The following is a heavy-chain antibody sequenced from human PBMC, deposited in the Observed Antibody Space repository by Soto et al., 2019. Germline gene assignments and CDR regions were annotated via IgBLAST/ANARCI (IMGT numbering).Heavy chain of an antibody. CDR3: AKWGATTRFTVWYCDY. J-gene: IGHJ4*02. V-gene: IGHV1-2*02. D-gene: IGHD1-26*01. Sequence: ASVKVACKASGYNLTGYYMHWVRQAPGQGLEWMGWINPNSGGTNYAQKFQGRVTLTRDTSISTAYMELIRLRADDPAVYYCAKWGATTRFTVWYCDYWRQGTLVTV. CDR1: GYNLTGYY. CDR2: INPNSGGT.